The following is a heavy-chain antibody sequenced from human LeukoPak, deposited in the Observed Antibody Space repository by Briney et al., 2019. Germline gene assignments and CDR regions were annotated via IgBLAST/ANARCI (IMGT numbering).Heavy chain of an antibody. J-gene: IGHJ5*02. CDR3: ARDSSSRGNWSDP. CDR1: GYTFTSYG. V-gene: IGHV1-18*01. D-gene: IGHD3-10*01. CDR2: ISAYNGNT. Sequence: ASVKVSCKASGYTFTSYGISWVRQAPGQGLEWMGWISAYNGNTNYAQKLQGRVTMTTDTSTSTAYMGLRSLRSDDTAAYYCARDSSSRGNWSDPWGQGTLVTVSS.